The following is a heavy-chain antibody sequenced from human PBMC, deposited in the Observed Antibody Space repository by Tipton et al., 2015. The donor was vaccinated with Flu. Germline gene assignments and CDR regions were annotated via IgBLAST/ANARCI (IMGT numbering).Heavy chain of an antibody. CDR3: ASGPEQWLVNPHYFDY. CDR2: IYTSGST. Sequence: TLSLTCTVSGGSISSDSYYWSWIRQPAGKGLEWIGRIYTSGSTNYNPSLQSRVTISLDTSKNQFSLKLSSVTAADTAVYYCASGPEQWLVNPHYFDYWGQGTLVTVSS. J-gene: IGHJ4*02. D-gene: IGHD6-19*01. CDR1: GGSISSDSYY. V-gene: IGHV4-61*02.